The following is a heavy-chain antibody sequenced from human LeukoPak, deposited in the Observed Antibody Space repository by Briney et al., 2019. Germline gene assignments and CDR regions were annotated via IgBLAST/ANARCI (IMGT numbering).Heavy chain of an antibody. J-gene: IGHJ4*02. CDR2: ISYDGSNK. CDR3: VKDTGLGSGWYREDYFDY. Sequence: GGSLRLSCAASGFTFSSYGMHWVRQAPGKGLEWVAVISYDGSNKYYADSVKGRFTISRDNSKNTLYLQMNSLRAEDTAVYYCVKDTGLGSGWYREDYFDYWGQGTLVTVSS. D-gene: IGHD6-19*01. CDR1: GFTFSSYG. V-gene: IGHV3-30*18.